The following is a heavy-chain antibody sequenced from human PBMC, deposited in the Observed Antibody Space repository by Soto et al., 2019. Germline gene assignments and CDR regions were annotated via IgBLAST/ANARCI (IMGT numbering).Heavy chain of an antibody. D-gene: IGHD4-17*01. CDR2: ISSSSSYI. J-gene: IGHJ4*02. Sequence: EVQLVESGGGLVKPGGSLRLSCAASGFTFSSYSMNWVHQAPGKGLEWVSSISSSSSYIYYADSVKGRFTISRDNAKNSLYLQMNSLRAEDTAVYYCARDSLNYGDFTPANFWGQGTLVTVSS. CDR1: GFTFSSYS. V-gene: IGHV3-21*01. CDR3: ARDSLNYGDFTPANF.